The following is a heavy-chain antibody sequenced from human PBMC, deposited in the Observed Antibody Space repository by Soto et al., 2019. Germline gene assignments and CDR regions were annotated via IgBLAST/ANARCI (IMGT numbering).Heavy chain of an antibody. J-gene: IGHJ4*02. CDR3: ARHPGTTRSFDY. V-gene: IGHV3-33*01. CDR1: GFTFSSYG. D-gene: IGHD1-7*01. Sequence: PGGSLRLSCAASGFTFSSYGMHWVRQAPGKGLEWVAVIWYDGSNKYYADSVKGRFTISRDNSKNTLYLQMNSLRAEDTAAYYCARHPGTTRSFDYWGQGTLVTVSS. CDR2: IWYDGSNK.